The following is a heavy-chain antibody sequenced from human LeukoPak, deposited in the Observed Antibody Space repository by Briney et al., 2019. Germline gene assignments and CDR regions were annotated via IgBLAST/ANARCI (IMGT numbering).Heavy chain of an antibody. V-gene: IGHV3-49*03. CDR3: ARDQAYSSGWYGVLFDY. D-gene: IGHD6-19*01. Sequence: GGSLRLSCTASGFTFGDYAMSWFRQAPGKGLEWVGFIRSKAYGGTTEYAASVKGRFTISRDDSKSIAYLQMNSLKTEDTAVYYCARDQAYSSGWYGVLFDYWGQGTLVPVSS. CDR2: IRSKAYGGTT. J-gene: IGHJ4*02. CDR1: GFTFGDYA.